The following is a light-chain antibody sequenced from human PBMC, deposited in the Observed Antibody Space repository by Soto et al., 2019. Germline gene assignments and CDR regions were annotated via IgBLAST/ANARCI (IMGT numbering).Light chain of an antibody. CDR1: QSVRSSY. CDR3: QQYGTSPWT. Sequence: EIVLTQSPGTLSLSPGERATLSCRASQSVRSSYLAWYQQRPGQAPRLLIYGASSRATGITDRVSGSGSGTDFTLTISRLEPEDFAVYYCQQYGTSPWTFGQGTRVELK. V-gene: IGKV3-20*01. J-gene: IGKJ1*01. CDR2: GAS.